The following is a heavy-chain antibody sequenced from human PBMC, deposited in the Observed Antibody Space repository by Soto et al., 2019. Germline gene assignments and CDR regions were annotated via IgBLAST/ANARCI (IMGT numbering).Heavy chain of an antibody. CDR2: IYYSGST. CDR1: GGSISSGGYY. J-gene: IGHJ4*02. D-gene: IGHD3-22*01. V-gene: IGHV4-31*03. CDR3: AENYYDSRVYYYDY. Sequence: SETLSLTCTVSGGSISSGGYYWSWIRQHPGKGLEWIGYIYYSGSTYYNPSLKSRVTISVDTSKNQFSLKLSSVTAADTAVYYCAENYYDSRVYYYDYWGQGTLVTVSS.